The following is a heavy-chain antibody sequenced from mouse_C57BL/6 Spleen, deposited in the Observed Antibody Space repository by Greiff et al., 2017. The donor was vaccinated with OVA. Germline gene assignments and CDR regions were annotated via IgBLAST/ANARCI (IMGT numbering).Heavy chain of an antibody. Sequence: VQLKESGPELVKPGASVKISCKASGYTFTDYNMAWVKQSHGKSLEWIGDINPNNGGTIYNKKFKGKATLTVDKSSSTAYMELRSLTSEDTAVSYCARGGSGFCYFDYWGQGTTLTVSS. J-gene: IGHJ2*01. CDR3: ARGGSGFCYFDY. CDR2: INPNNGGT. V-gene: IGHV1-18*01. D-gene: IGHD1-1*02. CDR1: GYTFTDYN.